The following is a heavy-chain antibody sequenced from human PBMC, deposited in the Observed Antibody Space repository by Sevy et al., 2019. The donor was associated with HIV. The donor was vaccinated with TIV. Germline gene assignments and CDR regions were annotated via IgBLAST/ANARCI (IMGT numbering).Heavy chain of an antibody. Sequence: SVKVSCKASGYTFISFDINWVRQAPGQGLEWMGWMSPSSGNTAYAQKFQGRVTMTRSTSISTAYMDLSSLTSEDTAVYFCARSGGFSDHGMDVWGQGATVTVSS. CDR2: MSPSSGNT. CDR3: ARSGGFSDHGMDV. CDR1: GYTFISFD. D-gene: IGHD3-10*01. V-gene: IGHV1-8*01. J-gene: IGHJ6*02.